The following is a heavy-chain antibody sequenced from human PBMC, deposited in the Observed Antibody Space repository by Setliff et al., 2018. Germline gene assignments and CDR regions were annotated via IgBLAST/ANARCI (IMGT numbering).Heavy chain of an antibody. Sequence: SETLSLTCSVLGDSLSSGTQYWAWIRQPPGNGLEWIGNINYSGSTYYNPSLKSRVTMSVDASKNQVSLKVTSVTAEDTAVYYCAKVDIDYIMTRDNTWQYFFYMDVWGRGTTVTVSS. CDR1: GDSLSSGTQY. CDR3: AKVDIDYIMTRDNTWQYFFYMDV. J-gene: IGHJ6*03. V-gene: IGHV4-39*01. CDR2: INYSGST. D-gene: IGHD5-12*01.